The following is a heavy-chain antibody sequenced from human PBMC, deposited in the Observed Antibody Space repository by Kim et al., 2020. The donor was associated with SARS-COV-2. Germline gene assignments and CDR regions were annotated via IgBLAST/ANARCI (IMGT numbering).Heavy chain of an antibody. CDR1: GYTFTGYY. Sequence: ASVKVSCKASGYTFTGYYMHWVRQAPGQGLEWMGRINPNSGGTNYAQKFQGRVTMTRDTSISTAYMELSRLRSDDTAVYYCARRFGGGSLNWFDPWGQGTLVTVSS. J-gene: IGHJ5*02. V-gene: IGHV1-2*06. D-gene: IGHD3-16*01. CDR3: ARRFGGGSLNWFDP. CDR2: INPNSGGT.